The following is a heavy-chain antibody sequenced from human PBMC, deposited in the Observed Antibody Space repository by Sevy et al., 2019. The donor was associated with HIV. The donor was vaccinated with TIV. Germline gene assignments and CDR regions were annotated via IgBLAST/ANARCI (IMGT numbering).Heavy chain of an antibody. CDR2: ISYDGSNK. D-gene: IGHD6-19*01. J-gene: IGHJ4*02. CDR1: GFTFNTYA. Sequence: GGSLRLSCAASGFTFNTYAMHWVRQAPGKGLEWVAVISYDGSNKYYADSVKGRFTISRDNSKNTLSLQMYSLRAEDTALYYCASSVGDIEWLDYWGQGTLVIVSS. V-gene: IGHV3-30*04. CDR3: ASSVGDIEWLDY.